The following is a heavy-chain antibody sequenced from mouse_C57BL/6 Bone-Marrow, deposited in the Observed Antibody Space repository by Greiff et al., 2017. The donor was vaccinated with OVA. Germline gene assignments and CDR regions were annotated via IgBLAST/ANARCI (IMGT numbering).Heavy chain of an antibody. CDR3: ARWDYGSSTGYFDV. CDR2: INPSNGGT. CDR1: GYTFTSYW. D-gene: IGHD1-1*01. Sequence: QVQLKQPGTELVKPGASVKLSCKASGYTFTSYWMHWVKQRPGQGLEWIGNINPSNGGTNYNEKFKSKATLTVDKSSSTAYMQLSSLTSEDSAVYYCARWDYGSSTGYFDVWGTGTTVTVSS. V-gene: IGHV1-53*01. J-gene: IGHJ1*03.